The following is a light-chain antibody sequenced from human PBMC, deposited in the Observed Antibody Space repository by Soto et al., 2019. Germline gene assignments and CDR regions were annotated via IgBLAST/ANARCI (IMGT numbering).Light chain of an antibody. Sequence: QSVLTQPPSVSGAPGQRVTISCTGSSSNIGAGYDVHWYQQLPGTAPKLLIYGNSNRPSGVPDRFSGSKSGTSASLAITGLQAEDEADYYCQSYDSSLSFWVFGGGTKGPS. CDR3: QSYDSSLSFWV. CDR1: SSNIGAGYD. J-gene: IGLJ3*02. CDR2: GNS. V-gene: IGLV1-40*01.